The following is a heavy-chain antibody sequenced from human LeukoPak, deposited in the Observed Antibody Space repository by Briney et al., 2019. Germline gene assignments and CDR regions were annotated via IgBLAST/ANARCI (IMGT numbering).Heavy chain of an antibody. CDR2: ITGSSTYI. J-gene: IGHJ4*02. CDR3: ARDLNFWSSYSTRGFDY. Sequence: GGSLRLSCAASGFTFSSYSMTWVSQAPGKGLEWVSSITGSSTYIDYADSVKGRFTISRGNAKNSLYLQMNSLRAEDTAVYYCARDLNFWSSYSTRGFDYWGQGTLVTVSS. V-gene: IGHV3-21*01. D-gene: IGHD3-3*01. CDR1: GFTFSSYS.